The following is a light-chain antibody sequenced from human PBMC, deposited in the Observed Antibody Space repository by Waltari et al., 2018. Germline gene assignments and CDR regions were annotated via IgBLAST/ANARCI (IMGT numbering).Light chain of an antibody. V-gene: IGKV1-5*01. CDR1: QRINTW. Sequence: IQMTQSPSALSASVGDRVTITCRASQRINTWMAWYQHRPGKAPKVLIYDVSTLESGGPSRFSGSGSGTEFTLAINNLQPEDFATYYCQQYYRYYTFGQGTKLEIK. CDR2: DVS. J-gene: IGKJ2*01. CDR3: QQYYRYYT.